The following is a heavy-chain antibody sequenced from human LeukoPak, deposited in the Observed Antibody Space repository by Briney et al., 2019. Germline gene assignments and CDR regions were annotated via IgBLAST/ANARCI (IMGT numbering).Heavy chain of an antibody. CDR3: ARVDDLDAFDI. J-gene: IGHJ3*02. CDR1: GFTFSSYA. V-gene: IGHV3-30*04. CDR2: ISDDGSNK. Sequence: GGSLRLSCAASGFTFSSYAMHWVRQAPGKGLEWVAVISDDGSNKYYADSVKSRFTISRDNSKNTLYLQMNSLRPEDTAVYYCARVDDLDAFDIWGQGTMVTVSS. D-gene: IGHD2-2*03.